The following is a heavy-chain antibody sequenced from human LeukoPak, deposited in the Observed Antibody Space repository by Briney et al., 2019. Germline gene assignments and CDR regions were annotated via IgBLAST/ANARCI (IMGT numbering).Heavy chain of an antibody. CDR3: AKEAGIVGATTDAFDI. CDR2: ISGSGGST. J-gene: IGHJ3*02. Sequence: GGSLRLSCEASGFTFSSYVMSWVRQAPGKGLEWVSAISGSGGSTYYADSVKGRFTISRDNSKNTLYLQMNSLRAEDTAVYYCAKEAGIVGATTDAFDIWGQGTMVTVSS. CDR1: GFTFSSYV. V-gene: IGHV3-23*01. D-gene: IGHD1-26*01.